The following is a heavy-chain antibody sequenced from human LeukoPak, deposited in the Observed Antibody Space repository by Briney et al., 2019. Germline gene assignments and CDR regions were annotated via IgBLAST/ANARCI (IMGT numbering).Heavy chain of an antibody. Sequence: SETLSLTCTVSGGSISSGVYYWSWIRQHPGQGLEWIGYIYYSGSTYYNPSLKSRVTISVDTSKNQFSLKLSSVTAADTAVYYCARGGPHNYGSGSYRDFQHWGQGTLVTVSS. CDR2: IYYSGST. J-gene: IGHJ1*01. D-gene: IGHD3-10*01. CDR3: ARGGPHNYGSGSYRDFQH. CDR1: GGSISSGVYY. V-gene: IGHV4-31*03.